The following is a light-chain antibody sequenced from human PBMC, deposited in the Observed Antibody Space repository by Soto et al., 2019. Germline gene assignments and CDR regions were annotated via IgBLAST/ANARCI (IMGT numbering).Light chain of an antibody. V-gene: IGKV1-5*03. CDR3: QQYRSYSWT. Sequence: DIQMTQSPSTLSASVGDRVTITCRASQSIDSWLAWYQQKPGRAPKLLIYQASSLESGVPSRFSGSGSGTEFTLTISSLQTDDFATYYCQQYRSYSWTFGQGSKVEIK. J-gene: IGKJ1*01. CDR2: QAS. CDR1: QSIDSW.